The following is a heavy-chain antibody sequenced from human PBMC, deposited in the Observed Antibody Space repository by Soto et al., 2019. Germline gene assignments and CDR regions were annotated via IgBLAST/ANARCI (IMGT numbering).Heavy chain of an antibody. CDR2: INPNSGGT. J-gene: IGHJ4*02. CDR1: GYTFTGYY. D-gene: IGHD3-10*01. V-gene: IGHV1-2*04. Sequence: ASVKVSCKASGYTFTGYYMHWVRQAPGQGLEWMGWINPNSGGTNYAQKFQGWVTMTRDTSISTAYMELSRLRSDDTAVYHCARDGLAMVRGVMDYWGQGTLVTVSS. CDR3: ARDGLAMVRGVMDY.